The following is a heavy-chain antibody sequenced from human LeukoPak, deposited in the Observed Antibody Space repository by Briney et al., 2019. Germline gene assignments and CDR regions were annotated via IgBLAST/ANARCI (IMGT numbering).Heavy chain of an antibody. Sequence: SETLSLTCAVYGGSFSGYYWSWIRQPPGKGLEWIGEINHSGSTNYNPSLKSRVTISVDTSKNQFSLKLSSVTAADTAVYYCARRYDILTGYYRALFDYWGQGTLVTVSS. CDR1: GGSFSGYY. J-gene: IGHJ4*02. V-gene: IGHV4-34*01. D-gene: IGHD3-9*01. CDR2: INHSGST. CDR3: ARRYDILTGYYRALFDY.